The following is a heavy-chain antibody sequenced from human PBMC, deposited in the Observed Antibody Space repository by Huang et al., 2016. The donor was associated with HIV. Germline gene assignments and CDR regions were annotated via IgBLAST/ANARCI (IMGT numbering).Heavy chain of an antibody. J-gene: IGHJ4*02. CDR2: VYQSGST. Sequence: QLQLQESGPGQVKPSETLSLTCTVSGDFISSTNYYWGWIRQSPGKGLEWVRSVYQSGSTNYNPSLKSRVTLSVDTSRNQLSLRLNSVTAADTAVYYCASQHIGAAATWFWGRGTQVAVSS. CDR1: GDFISSTNYY. CDR3: ASQHIGAAATWF. D-gene: IGHD6-13*01. V-gene: IGHV4-39*01.